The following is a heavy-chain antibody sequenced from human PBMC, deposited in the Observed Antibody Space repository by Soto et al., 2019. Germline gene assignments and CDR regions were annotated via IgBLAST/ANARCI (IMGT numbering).Heavy chain of an antibody. J-gene: IGHJ5*02. Sequence: TLSLTCAVSGGSITSANWWTWVRQPPGGGLEWIGEISHSGITNYKASLKSRVTMSVDKTKNDVSLKLTSVTAADTAVYYCARVLRGWFDPWGQGTPVTVSS. V-gene: IGHV4-4*02. CDR1: GGSITSANW. CDR2: ISHSGIT. CDR3: ARVLRGWFDP.